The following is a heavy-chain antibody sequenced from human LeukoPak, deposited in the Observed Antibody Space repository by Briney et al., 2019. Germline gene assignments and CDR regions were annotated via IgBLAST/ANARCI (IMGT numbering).Heavy chain of an antibody. CDR1: GFTFSSYA. V-gene: IGHV3-23*01. D-gene: IGHD6-13*01. CDR2: ISGSAYTT. J-gene: IGHJ5*02. Sequence: GGSLRLSCAASGFTFSSYAMSWVRQAPGKGLEWVSAISGSAYTTYYADSVKGRFTISRDNSKNTLYLQMNSLRAEDTAVYYCAREGGIAAAVGSWGQGTLVTVSS. CDR3: AREGGIAAAVGS.